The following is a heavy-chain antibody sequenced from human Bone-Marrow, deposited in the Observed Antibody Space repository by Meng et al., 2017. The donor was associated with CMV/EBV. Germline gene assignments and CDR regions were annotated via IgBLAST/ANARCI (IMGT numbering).Heavy chain of an antibody. CDR3: AREFEGPDIVVVPAAILDY. V-gene: IGHV3-30-3*01. D-gene: IGHD2-2*02. J-gene: IGHJ4*02. CDR2: ISYDGSNK. Sequence: GAYLKLHCAAAGSTSSSYAMHWVRQAPGKGLEWVAVISYDGSNKYYADSVKGRFTISRDNSKNTLYLQMNSLRAEDTAVYYCAREFEGPDIVVVPAAILDYWGQGTLVTVSS. CDR1: GSTSSSYA.